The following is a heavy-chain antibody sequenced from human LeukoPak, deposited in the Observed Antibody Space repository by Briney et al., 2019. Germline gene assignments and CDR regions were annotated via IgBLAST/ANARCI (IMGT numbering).Heavy chain of an antibody. CDR2: ISGSGGST. J-gene: IGHJ4*02. D-gene: IGHD3-10*01. CDR1: GFTFSSYA. Sequence: PGGSLRLSCAASGFTFSSYAMSWVRQAPGKGLEWVSAISGSGGSTYYADSVKGRFTISRDNSKNTLYLQMNSLRAEDTAVYYCAKERPRITMVRGAHSEGPDDYWGQGTLVTVSS. CDR3: AKERPRITMVRGAHSEGPDDY. V-gene: IGHV3-23*01.